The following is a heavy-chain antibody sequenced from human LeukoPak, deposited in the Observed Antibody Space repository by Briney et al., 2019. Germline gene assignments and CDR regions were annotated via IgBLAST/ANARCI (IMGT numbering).Heavy chain of an antibody. Sequence: GQSLRLSCVVSGFTFSSYTMNWVRQAPGRGLEWGSSISSSGSYMFYADSVKGRFTISRDNAKSSLYLQMNSLRAEDTAVYYCAREWGPAAMAHTLNWGQGTLVTVSS. V-gene: IGHV3-21*01. CDR2: ISSSGSYM. CDR1: GFTFSSYT. J-gene: IGHJ4*02. CDR3: AREWGPAAMAHTLN. D-gene: IGHD2-2*01.